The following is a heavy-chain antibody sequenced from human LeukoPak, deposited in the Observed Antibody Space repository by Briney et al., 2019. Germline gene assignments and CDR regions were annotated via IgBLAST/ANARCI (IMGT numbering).Heavy chain of an antibody. J-gene: IGHJ4*02. Sequence: GGSLRLSCAASGFTFSSYAMSWVRQAPGKGLEWVSAISGSGGSTYYADSVKGRFTISRDNSKNTLYLQMNSLRAEDTAVYYCAKDCRRYYYDSSGCFDCWGQGTLVTVSS. CDR1: GFTFSSYA. D-gene: IGHD3-22*01. CDR2: ISGSGGST. V-gene: IGHV3-23*01. CDR3: AKDCRRYYYDSSGCFDC.